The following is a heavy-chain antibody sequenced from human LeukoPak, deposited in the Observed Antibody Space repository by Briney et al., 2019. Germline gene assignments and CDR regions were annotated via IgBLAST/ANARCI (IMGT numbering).Heavy chain of an antibody. CDR3: ARDPDRDKVLRSEYYFDY. CDR1: GYTFTSYY. Sequence: GASVKVSCKASGYTFTSYYMHWVRQAPGQGLEWMGIINPSGGSTSYAQKFQGRVTMTRDTSTSTVCMELSSLRSEDTAVYYCARDPDRDKVLRSEYYFDYWGQGTLVTVSS. V-gene: IGHV1-46*01. D-gene: IGHD4-17*01. CDR2: INPSGGST. J-gene: IGHJ4*02.